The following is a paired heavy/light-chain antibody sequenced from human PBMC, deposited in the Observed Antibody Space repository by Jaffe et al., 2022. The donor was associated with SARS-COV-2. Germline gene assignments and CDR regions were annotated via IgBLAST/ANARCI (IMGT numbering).Light chain of an antibody. V-gene: IGKV2-28*01. CDR3: MQALQTPLT. J-gene: IGKJ4*01. Sequence: DIVMTQSPLSLPVTPGEPASISCRSSQSLLHSNGNNYLDWYLQKPGQSPQLLIFLGSNRVSGVPDRFSGSGSGTDFTLKISRVEAEDVGVYYCMQALQTPLTFGGGTKVEIK. CDR1: QSLLHSNGNNY. CDR2: LGS.
Heavy chain of an antibody. D-gene: IGHD4-17*01. CDR3: TATDYGY. CDR2: IKSKTDGGTT. Sequence: EVQLVESGGGLLKPGGSLRLSCAVSGFTFSSAWMSWVRQTPGKGLEWVGRIKSKTDGGTTEYPGPMEGRVTISRDDSKNTLYLQLNGLKIEDTAVYYCTATDYGYWGQGTLVTVSS. CDR1: GFTFSSAW. J-gene: IGHJ4*02. V-gene: IGHV3-15*01.